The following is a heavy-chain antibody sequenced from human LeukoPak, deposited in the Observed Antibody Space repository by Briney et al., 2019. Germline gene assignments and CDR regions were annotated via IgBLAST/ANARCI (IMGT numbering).Heavy chain of an antibody. Sequence: GGSLRLSCAASGFTFSSYWMSWVRQAPGKGLEWVSVIGGSGGSTYYADSVKGRFTISRDNSKNTLYLQLNSLRAEDTALYYCAKHKLRWTTNIDYWGQGTLVTVSS. V-gene: IGHV3-23*01. CDR3: AKHKLRWTTNIDY. D-gene: IGHD4-23*01. CDR2: IGGSGGST. CDR1: GFTFSSYW. J-gene: IGHJ4*02.